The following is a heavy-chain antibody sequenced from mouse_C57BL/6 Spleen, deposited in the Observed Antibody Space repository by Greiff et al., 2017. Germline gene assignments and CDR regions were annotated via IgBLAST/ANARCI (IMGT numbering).Heavy chain of an antibody. CDR1: GFTFSDYG. CDR3: ARNFFITTAFDY. D-gene: IGHD1-1*01. Sequence: EVKLMESGGGLVKPGGSLKLSCAASGFTFSDYGMHWVRQAPEKGLEWVAYISSGSSTIYYADTVKGRFTISRDNAKNTLFLQMTSLRSEDTAMYYCARNFFITTAFDYWGQGTTLTVSS. CDR2: ISSGSSTI. V-gene: IGHV5-17*01. J-gene: IGHJ2*01.